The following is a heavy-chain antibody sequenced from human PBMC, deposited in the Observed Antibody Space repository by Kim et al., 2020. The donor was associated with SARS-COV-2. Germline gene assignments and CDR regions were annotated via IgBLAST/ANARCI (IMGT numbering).Heavy chain of an antibody. CDR3: ARSETYYDYVWGSYRFDY. J-gene: IGHJ4*02. CDR2: INPSGGST. V-gene: IGHV1-46*01. Sequence: ASVKVSCKASGYTFTSYYMHWVRQAPGQGLEWMGIINPSGGSTSYAQKFQGRVTMTRDTSTSTVYMELSSLRSEDTAVYYCARSETYYDYVWGSYRFDYWGQGTLVTVSS. CDR1: GYTFTSYY. D-gene: IGHD3-16*02.